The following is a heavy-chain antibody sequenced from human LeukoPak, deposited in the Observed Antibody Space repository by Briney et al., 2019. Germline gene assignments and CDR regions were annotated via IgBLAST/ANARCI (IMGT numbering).Heavy chain of an antibody. CDR3: ARGGAADY. CDR1: GFTFSSYE. CDR2: ISNTGTTI. V-gene: IGHV3-48*03. D-gene: IGHD1-26*01. J-gene: IGHJ4*02. Sequence: GGSLRLSCAASGFTFSSYEMNWVHQAPGKGLEWVSYISNTGTTIYYADSVKGRFTISRDNAKNSLYLQMDSLRAEDTAAYYCARGGAADYWGQGTLVTVSS.